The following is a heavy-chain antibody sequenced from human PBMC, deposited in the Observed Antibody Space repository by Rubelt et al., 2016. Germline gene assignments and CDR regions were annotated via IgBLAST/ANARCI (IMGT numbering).Heavy chain of an antibody. D-gene: IGHD5-18*01. Sequence: QVQLQQWGAGLLKPSETLSLTCAVYGGSFSGYYWSWIRQPPGKGLEWIGEINHSGSTNDSPSLTGRVTISVDTAKNQFSLKRGAVTAGDTAGYYCASYPGVDTARASSSPRVWGQGTLVSVSS. CDR2: INHSGST. V-gene: IGHV4-34*01. J-gene: IGHJ4*02. CDR3: ASYPGVDTARASSSPRV. CDR1: GGSFSGYY.